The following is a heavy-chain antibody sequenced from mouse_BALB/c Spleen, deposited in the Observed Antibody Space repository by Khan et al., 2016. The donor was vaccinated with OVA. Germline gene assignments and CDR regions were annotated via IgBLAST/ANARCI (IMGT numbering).Heavy chain of an antibody. Sequence: EVQLQESGPGLVKPSQSLSLTCTVTCYSITSNYAWSWIRQFPGNKLEWMDYISYSGSTNYNPSLKSRISGTRDPYENQFFLQLHSVTTEDTATYYCARQNYYGDALDYWGQRTSVTVSS. J-gene: IGHJ4*01. V-gene: IGHV3-2*02. CDR1: CYSITSNYA. CDR3: ARQNYYGDALDY. D-gene: IGHD1-2*01. CDR2: ISYSGST.